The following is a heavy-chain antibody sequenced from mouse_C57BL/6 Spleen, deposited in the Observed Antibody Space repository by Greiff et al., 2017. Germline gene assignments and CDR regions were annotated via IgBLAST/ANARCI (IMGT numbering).Heavy chain of an antibody. J-gene: IGHJ1*03. CDR3: AYGSSFLWYFDV. V-gene: IGHV1-82*01. Sequence: QVQLQQSGPELVKPGASVKISCKASGYAFSSSWMNWVKQRPGKGLEWIGRIYPGDGDTNYNGKFKGKATLTADKSSSTAYMQLSSLTSEDSAVYVCAYGSSFLWYFDVWGTGTTVTVSS. CDR2: IYPGDGDT. CDR1: GYAFSSSW. D-gene: IGHD1-1*01.